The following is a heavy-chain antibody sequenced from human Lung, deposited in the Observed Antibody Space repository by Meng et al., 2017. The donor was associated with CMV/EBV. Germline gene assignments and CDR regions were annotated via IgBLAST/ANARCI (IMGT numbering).Heavy chain of an antibody. Sequence: SXTXSLXCTLSLGSISSGSYYWGWLRQPPGKGLEWIGSIHYTRSTNYNPSLKTRVPISEDTSKNEFTLTLTSVTAADTAVYYCARTQWHVGYFDNWGQGTLVTVSS. J-gene: IGHJ4*02. CDR2: IHYTRST. CDR3: ARTQWHVGYFDN. V-gene: IGHV4-39*06. CDR1: LGSISSGSYY. D-gene: IGHD6-19*01.